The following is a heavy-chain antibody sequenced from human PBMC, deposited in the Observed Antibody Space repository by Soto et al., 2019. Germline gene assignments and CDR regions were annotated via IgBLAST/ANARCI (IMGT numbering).Heavy chain of an antibody. CDR1: GFTFSSYG. V-gene: IGHV3-30*03. Sequence: QVQLVESGGGVVQPGRSLRLSCAASGFTFSSYGMHWVRQAPGKGLEWGAVISYDGSNKYYADSVKGRFTISRDNSKNTLYLQMNSLRAEDTAVYYCASQASGSYPYWGQGTLVTVSS. CDR2: ISYDGSNK. CDR3: ASQASGSYPY. J-gene: IGHJ4*02. D-gene: IGHD3-10*01.